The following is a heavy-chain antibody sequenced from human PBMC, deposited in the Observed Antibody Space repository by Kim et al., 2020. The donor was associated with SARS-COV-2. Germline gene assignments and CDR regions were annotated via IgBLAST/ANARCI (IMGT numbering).Heavy chain of an antibody. CDR2: ISSSSSYI. Sequence: GGSLRLSCAASGFTFSSYSMNWVRQAPGKGLEWVSSISSSSSYIYYADSVKGRFTISRDNAKNSLYLQMNSLRAEDTAVYYCARGTGIFYGMDVWGQGTKVTVSS. CDR3: ARGTGIFYGMDV. V-gene: IGHV3-21*01. CDR1: GFTFSSYS. J-gene: IGHJ6*02. D-gene: IGHD6-13*01.